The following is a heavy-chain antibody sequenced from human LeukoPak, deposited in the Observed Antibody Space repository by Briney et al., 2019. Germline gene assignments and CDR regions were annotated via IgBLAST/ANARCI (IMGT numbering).Heavy chain of an antibody. D-gene: IGHD5-12*01. CDR3: ARAERDIVASDY. Sequence: PGGSLRLSCAASGFTFSSYAMSWVRQAPGKGLEWVSAISGSGGSTYYADSVKGRFTISRDNSKNTLYLQMNSLRAEDTAVYYCARAERDIVASDYWGQGTLVTVSS. CDR1: GFTFSSYA. J-gene: IGHJ4*02. CDR2: ISGSGGST. V-gene: IGHV3-23*01.